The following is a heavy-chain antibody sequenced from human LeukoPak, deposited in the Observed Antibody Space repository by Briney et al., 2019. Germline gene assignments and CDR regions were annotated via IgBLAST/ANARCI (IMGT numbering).Heavy chain of an antibody. V-gene: IGHV4-59*01. CDR2: IHHSGST. D-gene: IGHD5-12*01. CDR3: ARGRYGGYTFDY. Sequence: PSETLSLTCSVPGDSISGYYWSWIRQPPGKTLEWIAYIHHSGSTEYNPSLRSRVTMSVDTSKNQVSLKLSSVTAADTAVYYCARGRYGGYTFDYWGQGTLVTVSS. CDR1: GDSISGYY. J-gene: IGHJ4*02.